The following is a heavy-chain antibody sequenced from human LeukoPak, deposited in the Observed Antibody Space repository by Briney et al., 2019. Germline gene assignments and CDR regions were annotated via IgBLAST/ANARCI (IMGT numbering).Heavy chain of an antibody. CDR1: GYTFTSYY. CDR3: ARAQNWGSYRQAKTYFDY. V-gene: IGHV1-46*01. J-gene: IGHJ4*02. D-gene: IGHD3-16*02. CDR2: INPSGGST. Sequence: ASVKVSCKASGYTFTSYYMHWVRQAPGQGLEWMGIINPSGGSTSYAQKFQGRVTMTRDTSTSTVYMELSSLRSEDTAVYYCARAQNWGSYRQAKTYFDYWGQGTLVTVSS.